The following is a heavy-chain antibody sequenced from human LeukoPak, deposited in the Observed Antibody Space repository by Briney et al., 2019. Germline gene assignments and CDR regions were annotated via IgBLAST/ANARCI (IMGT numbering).Heavy chain of an antibody. CDR2: ISWNGGST. Sequence: GGSLRLSCAASGFTFDDFGMTWVRQAPGKGLEWVSGISWNGGSTDYADSVKGRFTIVRDNAKNSLHLQMNRLRAEDTAFYYCARGGMTAGTWGYFDYWGQGTLVTVSS. V-gene: IGHV3-20*04. D-gene: IGHD6-19*01. CDR1: GFTFDDFG. CDR3: ARGGMTAGTWGYFDY. J-gene: IGHJ4*02.